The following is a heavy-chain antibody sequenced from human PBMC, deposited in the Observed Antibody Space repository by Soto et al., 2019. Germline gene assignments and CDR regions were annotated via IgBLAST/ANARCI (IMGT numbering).Heavy chain of an antibody. CDR2: INVAGSST. Sequence: GGSLRLSCAASGITFSSKWMHWVRQAPGKGLVWVSRINVAGSSTSYADSVKGRFTTSRNNAKNTLYLQMNSLRAEDRAVYYCATNLAGTSPDKYWGQGTLVTVSS. D-gene: IGHD6-19*01. CDR1: GITFSSKW. J-gene: IGHJ4*02. V-gene: IGHV3-74*01. CDR3: ATNLAGTSPDKY.